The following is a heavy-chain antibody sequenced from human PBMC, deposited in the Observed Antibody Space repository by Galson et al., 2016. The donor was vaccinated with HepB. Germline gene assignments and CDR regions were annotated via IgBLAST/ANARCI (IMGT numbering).Heavy chain of an antibody. CDR1: GYNFANYG. CDR2: ISVNNGNI. J-gene: IGHJ5*02. CDR3: ARGYLSGYDP. V-gene: IGHV1-18*01. D-gene: IGHD5-12*01. Sequence: QSGAEVKKPGASVKVSCKASGYNFANYGITWVRQAPGQGLEWMAGISVNNGNIKCSPKFRARVVMTTDTSTSTAYMELRSLQSDDTAVYYCARGYLSGYDPWGQGTLVTVSS.